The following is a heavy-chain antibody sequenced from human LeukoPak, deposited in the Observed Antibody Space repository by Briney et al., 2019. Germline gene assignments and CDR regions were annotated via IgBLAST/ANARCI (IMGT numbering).Heavy chain of an antibody. CDR1: GFTFSSYG. J-gene: IGHJ4*02. CDR2: ISGSGGST. D-gene: IGHD3-22*01. V-gene: IGHV3-23*01. Sequence: GGSPRLSCAASGFTFSSYGMSWVRQAPGKGLEWVSAISGSGGSTYYADSVKGRFTISRDNSKNTLYLQMNSLRAEDTAVYYCAKGQTYYYDSSGYVPQYPFDYWGQGTLVTVSS. CDR3: AKGQTYYYDSSGYVPQYPFDY.